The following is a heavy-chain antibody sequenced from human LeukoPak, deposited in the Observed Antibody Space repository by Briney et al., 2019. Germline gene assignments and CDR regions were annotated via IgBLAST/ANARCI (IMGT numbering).Heavy chain of an antibody. V-gene: IGHV3-23*01. CDR2: ISNDGGGT. J-gene: IGHJ5*02. D-gene: IGHD3-22*01. Sequence: GGSLRLSCAASGFIFNNYGLVWVRQAPGKGLEWVSAISNDGGGTTYADFVKGRFTISRDNSKNTLFLQMNSLRAEDTALYYCAKGSSGYFLDLWGQGTLVTVSS. CDR3: AKGSSGYFLDL. CDR1: GFIFNNYG.